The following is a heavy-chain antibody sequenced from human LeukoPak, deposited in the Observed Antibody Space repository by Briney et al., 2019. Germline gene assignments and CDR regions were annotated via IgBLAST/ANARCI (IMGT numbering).Heavy chain of an antibody. J-gene: IGHJ5*02. CDR3: ARALTGTTSPVYNWFDP. D-gene: IGHD1-20*01. Sequence: PSETLSLTCTVSGGSISSGDYYWSWIRQPPGKGLEWIGYIYYSGSTYYNPSLKSRVTISVDTSKNQFSLKLSSVTAADTAVYYCARALTGTTSPVYNWFDPWGQGTLVTVSS. V-gene: IGHV4-30-4*01. CDR1: GGSISSGDYY. CDR2: IYYSGST.